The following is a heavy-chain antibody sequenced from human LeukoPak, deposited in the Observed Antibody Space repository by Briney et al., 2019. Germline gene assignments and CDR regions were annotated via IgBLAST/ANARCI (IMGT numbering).Heavy chain of an antibody. CDR3: ARVARSDVTHWYFDL. V-gene: IGHV1-3*01. Sequence: ASVKVSCKASGYTFTSYAIHWVRQAPGQRLEWMGWISAGNGNTKYSQNFQGRVTFISNTSATTAFMELSSLRSEDAAVYYCARVARSDVTHWYFDLWGRGTLVTVSS. CDR1: GYTFTSYA. CDR2: ISAGNGNT. D-gene: IGHD1-14*01. J-gene: IGHJ2*01.